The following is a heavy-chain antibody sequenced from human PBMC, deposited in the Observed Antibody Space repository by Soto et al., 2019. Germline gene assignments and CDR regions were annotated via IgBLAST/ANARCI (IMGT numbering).Heavy chain of an antibody. Sequence: QVQLVQSGAEVKKPGASVKVSCKASGYTFTSYYMHWVRQAPGQGLEWMGIINPSGGSTSYAQKFQGRVTMTRDTSTSTVYMELSSLRSEDTAVYYCARGRGVVAVPGLFDPWGKGTLVTVSS. D-gene: IGHD2-15*01. V-gene: IGHV1-46*03. CDR1: GYTFTSYY. CDR2: INPSGGST. CDR3: ARGRGVVAVPGLFDP. J-gene: IGHJ5*02.